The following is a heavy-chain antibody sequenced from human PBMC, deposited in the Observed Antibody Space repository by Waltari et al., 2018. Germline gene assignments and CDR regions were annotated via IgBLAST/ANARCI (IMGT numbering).Heavy chain of an antibody. CDR3: ARAPTYYYDSSGYYPYYFDY. J-gene: IGHJ4*02. CDR1: GYTFTSYD. Sequence: QVQLVQSGAEVKKPGASVKVSCKASGYTFTSYDINWVRPATGQGLEWMGWMNPNSGNTGYAQKFQGRVTMTRNTSISTAYMELSSLRSEDTAVYYCARAPTYYYDSSGYYPYYFDYWGQGTLVTVSS. D-gene: IGHD3-22*01. V-gene: IGHV1-8*01. CDR2: MNPNSGNT.